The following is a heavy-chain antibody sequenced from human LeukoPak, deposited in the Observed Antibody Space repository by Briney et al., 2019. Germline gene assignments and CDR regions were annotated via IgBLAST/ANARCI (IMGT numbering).Heavy chain of an antibody. CDR1: GLTFSRYW. CDR3: VRRGDGAAYYPD. J-gene: IGHJ4*02. D-gene: IGHD4/OR15-4a*01. Sequence: GGSLRLSCAVSGLTFSRYWMYWVRQAPGRGLVWVSRINKDGSDIAYAASVKGRFTVSRDNAKNTVYLQMNSLRAEDTAVYYCVRRGDGAAYYPDWGQGTLVTVSS. CDR2: INKDGSDI. V-gene: IGHV3-74*01.